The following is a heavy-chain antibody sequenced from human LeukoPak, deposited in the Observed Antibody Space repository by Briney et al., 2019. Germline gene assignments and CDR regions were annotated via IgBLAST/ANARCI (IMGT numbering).Heavy chain of an antibody. Sequence: SETLSLTCTVSGGSISSYYWSWIRQPAGKGLEWIGRIYTSGSTNYNPSLKGRVTMSVDTSKNQFSLKLSSVTAADTAVYYCASGVWHSSSWYGTNYWGQGTLVTVSS. D-gene: IGHD6-13*01. CDR1: GGSISSYY. J-gene: IGHJ4*02. V-gene: IGHV4-4*07. CDR3: ASGVWHSSSWYGTNY. CDR2: IYTSGST.